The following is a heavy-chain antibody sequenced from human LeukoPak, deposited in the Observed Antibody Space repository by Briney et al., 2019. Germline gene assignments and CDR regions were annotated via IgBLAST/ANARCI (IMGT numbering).Heavy chain of an antibody. CDR3: AREGDTVTYPDY. V-gene: IGHV3-30*04. CDR1: GFTFSSYA. Sequence: GGSLRLSCAASGFTFSSYAMHWVRQAPGKGLDWVAVISYDGSNKYYADSVKGRFTISRDNSKNTLYLQMNSLRAEDTAVYYCAREGDTVTYPDYWGQGTLVTVSS. D-gene: IGHD4-17*01. J-gene: IGHJ4*02. CDR2: ISYDGSNK.